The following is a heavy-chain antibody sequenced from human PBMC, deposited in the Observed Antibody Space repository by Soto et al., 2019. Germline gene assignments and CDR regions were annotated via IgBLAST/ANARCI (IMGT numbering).Heavy chain of an antibody. D-gene: IGHD6-13*01. CDR3: ARAGGYSRTTPHTRAYDMDV. Sequence: EVQLVESGGGLVKPGGSLRLSCAVSGFTFNSYSMNWVRQAPGKGLEWVSSISSFSNYMYYTDSVKGRFTISRDNARNSLYQQLNSLRAEDTAVYYCARAGGYSRTTPHTRAYDMDVWGQGTTVTVSS. CDR1: GFTFNSYS. J-gene: IGHJ6*02. V-gene: IGHV3-21*01. CDR2: ISSFSNYM.